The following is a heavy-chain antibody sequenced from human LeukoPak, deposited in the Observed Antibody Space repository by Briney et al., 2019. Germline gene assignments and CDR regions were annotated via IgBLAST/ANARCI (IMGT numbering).Heavy chain of an antibody. CDR1: GDSINSGTSY. CDR2: IYTTGNT. D-gene: IGHD3-22*01. CDR3: ARDRSYYSDSGTAY. J-gene: IGHJ4*02. Sequence: SETLSLTCTVSGDSINSGTSYWSWIRQPAGKGLDWIGRIYTTGNTNYNPSLWRRVTISVYTSKNQFSLRLNSVTAADTAVYFCARDRSYYSDSGTAYWGQGILVTVSS. V-gene: IGHV4-61*02.